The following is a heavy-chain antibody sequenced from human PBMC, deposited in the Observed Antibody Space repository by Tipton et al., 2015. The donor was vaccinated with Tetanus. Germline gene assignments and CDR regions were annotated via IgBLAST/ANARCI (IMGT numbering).Heavy chain of an antibody. CDR2: VYYTGST. J-gene: IGHJ4*02. CDR3: ARSKLLWFGESLSGFDS. V-gene: IGHV4-59*01. CDR1: GGSMSTYY. D-gene: IGHD3-10*01. Sequence: TLSLTCTVSGGSMSTYYWSWIRQPPGKGLEWIGYVYYTGSTDYNPSLKSRVTISVDTSKSQFSLRLTSVTAADTAMYYCARSKLLWFGESLSGFDSWGQGTLVTVSA.